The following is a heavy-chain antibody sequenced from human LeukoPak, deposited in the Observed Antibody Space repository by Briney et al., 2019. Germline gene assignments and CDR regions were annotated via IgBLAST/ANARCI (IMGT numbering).Heavy chain of an antibody. V-gene: IGHV3-23*01. Sequence: GGSLRLSCAASGFTFSSYAMSWVRQAPGKGLEWVSAISGSGDSTYYADPVKGRFTISRVNSKNMLYLQMSSLRAEDTAVYYCATEARQVSGIVSARDYWGQGTLVTVSS. CDR3: ATEARQVSGIVSARDY. J-gene: IGHJ4*02. CDR2: ISGSGDST. CDR1: GFTFSSYA. D-gene: IGHD6-13*01.